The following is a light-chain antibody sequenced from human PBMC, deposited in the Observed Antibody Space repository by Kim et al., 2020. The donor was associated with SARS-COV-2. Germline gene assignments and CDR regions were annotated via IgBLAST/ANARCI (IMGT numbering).Light chain of an antibody. CDR2: GAS. CDR3: QQYDDRPPRT. Sequence: EIVLTQSPALLSVSPGESVTLSCRASQSINVDLAWYQHRPGQAPKLLIHGASTRATNIPDRFSGSGSGTEFTLTISSLQSEDFAVYYCQQYDDRPPRTFGQGTKVDIK. V-gene: IGKV3-15*01. CDR1: QSINVD. J-gene: IGKJ1*01.